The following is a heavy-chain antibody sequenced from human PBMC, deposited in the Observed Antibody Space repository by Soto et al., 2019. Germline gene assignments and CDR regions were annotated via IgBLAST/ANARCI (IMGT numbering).Heavy chain of an antibody. V-gene: IGHV1-3*01. CDR1: GYTFTSYD. CDR2: INAGNGNT. D-gene: IGHD1-20*01. Sequence: ASVKVSCKASGYTFTSYDMHWVRQAPGQRLEWMGWINAGNGNTKYSQKFQGRVTITRDTSASIAYMELSSLRSEDTAVYYCARDKLTGILAYWGQGTLVTVSS. J-gene: IGHJ4*02. CDR3: ARDKLTGILAY.